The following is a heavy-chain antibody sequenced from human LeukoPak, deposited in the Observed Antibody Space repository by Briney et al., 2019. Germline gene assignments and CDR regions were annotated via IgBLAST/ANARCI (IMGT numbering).Heavy chain of an antibody. J-gene: IGHJ4*02. CDR2: IYTSGST. V-gene: IGHV4-4*07. D-gene: IGHD2-2*02. CDR3: ARGQAVPAATPFDY. CDR1: GGSISSYY. Sequence: SSETLSLTCTVSGGSISSYYWSWIRQPAGKGLEWIGRIYTSGSTNYNPSLKSRVTMSVDTSKNQFSLKLSSVTAADTAVYYCARGQAVPAATPFDYWGQGTLVTVSS.